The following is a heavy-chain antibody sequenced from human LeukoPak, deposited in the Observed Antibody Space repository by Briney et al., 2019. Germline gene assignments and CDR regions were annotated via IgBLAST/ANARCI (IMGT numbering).Heavy chain of an antibody. CDR1: GFTFSSYA. CDR2: ISSSSSYI. CDR3: ARDYYDSSGYCPFDP. Sequence: GGSLRLSCAASGFTFSSYAMSWVCQAPGKGLEWVSSISSSSSYIYYADSVKGRFTISRDNAKNSLYLQMNSLRAEDTAVYYCARDYYDSSGYCPFDPWGQGTLVTVSS. J-gene: IGHJ5*02. D-gene: IGHD3-22*01. V-gene: IGHV3-21*01.